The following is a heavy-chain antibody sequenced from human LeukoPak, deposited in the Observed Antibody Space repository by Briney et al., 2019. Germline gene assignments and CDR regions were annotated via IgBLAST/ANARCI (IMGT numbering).Heavy chain of an antibody. J-gene: IGHJ4*02. D-gene: IGHD3-3*01. CDR2: IYHSGST. CDR1: GGSISSGGYY. Sequence: SETLSLTCTVSGGSISSGGYYWSWIRQPPGKGLEWIGYIYHSGSTYYNPSLKSRVTISVDRSKNQFSLKLSSVTAADTAVYYCARGAISGVVNFDYWGQGTLVTVSS. CDR3: ARGAISGVVNFDY. V-gene: IGHV4-30-2*01.